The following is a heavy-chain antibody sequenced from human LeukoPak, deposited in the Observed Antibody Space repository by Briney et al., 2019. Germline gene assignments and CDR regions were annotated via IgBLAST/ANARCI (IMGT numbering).Heavy chain of an antibody. CDR2: IYYSGST. CDR1: GFTFSSYA. J-gene: IGHJ4*02. D-gene: IGHD2-15*01. Sequence: TGGSLRLSCAASGFTFSSYAMSWIRQPPGKGLEWIGYIYYSGSTSYNPSLKSRLTISVDTSLNQFSLKLNSVTAADTAVYYCARYCSGGDCYSKALDYWGQGILVTVSS. CDR3: ARYCSGGDCYSKALDY. V-gene: IGHV4-59*01.